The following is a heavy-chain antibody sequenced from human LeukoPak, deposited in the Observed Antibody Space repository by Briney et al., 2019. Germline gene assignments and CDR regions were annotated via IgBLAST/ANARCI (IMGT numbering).Heavy chain of an antibody. CDR2: ISYDGSNK. Sequence: GGSLRLSCAASGFTFSSYGMHWVRQAPGKGLEWVAVISYDGSNKYYADSVKGRFTISRDNSKNTLYLQMNSLRAEDTAVYYCARDWSSSSLGYYNYYGMDVWGQGTTVTVSS. D-gene: IGHD6-6*01. J-gene: IGHJ6*02. V-gene: IGHV3-30*03. CDR1: GFTFSSYG. CDR3: ARDWSSSSLGYYNYYGMDV.